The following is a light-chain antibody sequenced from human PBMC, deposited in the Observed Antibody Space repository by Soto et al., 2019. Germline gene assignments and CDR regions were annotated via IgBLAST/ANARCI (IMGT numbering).Light chain of an antibody. CDR2: KAS. V-gene: IGKV1-5*03. J-gene: IGKJ1*01. Sequence: DIQMNQSPSTLSASVGDRVTITCRASQSISSWLAWYQQKPGKAPKLLIYKASSLESGVPSRFSGSGSGTEFTLTISSLEPEDFATYYCQHYNSYSEAFGQGTKVDIK. CDR1: QSISSW. CDR3: QHYNSYSEA.